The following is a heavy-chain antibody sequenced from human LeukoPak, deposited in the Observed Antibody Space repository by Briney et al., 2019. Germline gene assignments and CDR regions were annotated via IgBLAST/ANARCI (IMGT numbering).Heavy chain of an antibody. V-gene: IGHV7-4-1*02. D-gene: IGHD4-23*01. CDR2: ITTNTGNP. Sequence: GASVKVSCKASGYTFTSYAMNWMRQAPGQGLEWMGWITTNTGNPTYAQGFTGRFVFSLDTSVSTAYLQISSLQTEDTAVYYCAREGYGGLIDFWGQGALVTVSS. CDR1: GYTFTSYA. CDR3: AREGYGGLIDF. J-gene: IGHJ4*02.